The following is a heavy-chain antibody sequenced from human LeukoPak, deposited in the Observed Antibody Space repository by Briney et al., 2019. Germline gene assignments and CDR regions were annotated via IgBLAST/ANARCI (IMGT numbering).Heavy chain of an antibody. CDR1: GFTFSDYY. J-gene: IGHJ5*02. CDR3: ARDNKRLAYCGGDCSTFDP. V-gene: IGHV3-11*06. Sequence: PGGSLRLSCAASGFTFSDYYMSWIRQAPGKGLEWVSYISSSSYTNYADSVKGRFTISRDNAKNSLYLQMNSLRAEDTAVYYCARDNKRLAYCGGDCSTFDPWGQGTLVTVSS. CDR2: ISSSSYT. D-gene: IGHD2-21*02.